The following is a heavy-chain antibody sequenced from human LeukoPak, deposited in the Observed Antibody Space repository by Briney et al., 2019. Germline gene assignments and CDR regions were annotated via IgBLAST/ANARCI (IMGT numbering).Heavy chain of an antibody. CDR2: ISAYNGNT. V-gene: IGHV1-18*01. CDR3: ARNRGPEYPPTATDY. Sequence: ASVKVSCKASGYTFTSYGISWVRRAPGQGLEWMGWISAYNGNTNYAQKLQGRVTMTTDTSTSTAYMELRSLRSDDTAVYYCARNRGPEYPPTATDYWGQGTLVTVSS. CDR1: GYTFTSYG. J-gene: IGHJ4*02. D-gene: IGHD7-27*01.